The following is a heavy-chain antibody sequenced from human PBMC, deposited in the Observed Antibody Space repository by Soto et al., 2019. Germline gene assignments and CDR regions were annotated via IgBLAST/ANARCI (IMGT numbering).Heavy chain of an antibody. CDR2: IYYSGST. J-gene: IGHJ5*02. V-gene: IGHV4-31*03. Sequence: SETLSLTCTVSGGSISSGDYYWNWICQHPGKGLEWIGYIYYSGSTYYNPSLKSRVTISVDTSKNQFSLKLTSVTAADTAVYYCARNTIVATSGGWFDPWGQGTLVTVSS. D-gene: IGHD5-12*01. CDR3: ARNTIVATSGGWFDP. CDR1: GGSISSGDYY.